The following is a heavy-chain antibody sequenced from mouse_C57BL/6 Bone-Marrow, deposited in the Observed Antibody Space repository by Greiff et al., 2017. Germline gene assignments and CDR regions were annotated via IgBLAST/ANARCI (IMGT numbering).Heavy chain of an antibody. D-gene: IGHD2-4*01. V-gene: IGHV1-22*01. Sequence: EVKLVESGPELVKPGASVKMSCKASGYTFTDYNMHWVKQSHGKSLEWIGYINPNNGGTSYNQKFKGKATLTVNKSSSTAYMELRSLTSEDSAVYYCARSFYDYDGAYWGQGTLVTVSA. J-gene: IGHJ3*01. CDR2: INPNNGGT. CDR3: ARSFYDYDGAY. CDR1: GYTFTDYN.